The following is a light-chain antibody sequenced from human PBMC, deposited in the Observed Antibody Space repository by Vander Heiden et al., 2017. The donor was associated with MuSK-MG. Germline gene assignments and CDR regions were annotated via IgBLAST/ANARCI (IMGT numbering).Light chain of an antibody. J-gene: IGKJ5*01. V-gene: IGKV3-11*01. CDR2: DAS. Sequence: PGERATLSCRASQSVSSYLAWYQQKPGQAPRLLIYDASNRATGIPARFSGSGSGTDFTLTISSLEPEDFAVYYCQQRSNWPITFGQGTLLEIK. CDR1: QSVSSY. CDR3: QQRSNWPIT.